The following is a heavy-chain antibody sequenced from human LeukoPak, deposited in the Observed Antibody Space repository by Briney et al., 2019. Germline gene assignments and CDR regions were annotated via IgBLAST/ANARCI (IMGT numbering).Heavy chain of an antibody. CDR1: GFTFSSYG. J-gene: IGHJ6*04. Sequence: GGSLRLSCAASGFTFSSYGMHWVRQAPGKGLEWVAFIRYDGSNKYYADSVKGRFTISRDNAKNSLYLQMNSLRAEDTAVYYCARADSSSWDGLDVWGKGTTVTVSS. V-gene: IGHV3-30*02. CDR2: IRYDGSNK. CDR3: ARADSSSWDGLDV. D-gene: IGHD6-13*01.